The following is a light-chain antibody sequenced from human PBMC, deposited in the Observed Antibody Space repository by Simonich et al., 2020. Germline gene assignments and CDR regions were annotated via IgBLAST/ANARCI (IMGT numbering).Light chain of an antibody. CDR2: LGS. CDR1: QSLLHSNGYNY. Sequence: DIVMTQSPLSLPVTPGEPASISCRSSQSLLHSNGYNYLDWYLQKPGQSPQLLIYLGSYRASGVPDRFSGSGSGTDFTLKISRVEAEDVGVYYCMQALQTPYTFGQVTKLEIK. CDR3: MQALQTPYT. J-gene: IGKJ2*01. V-gene: IGKV2-28*01.